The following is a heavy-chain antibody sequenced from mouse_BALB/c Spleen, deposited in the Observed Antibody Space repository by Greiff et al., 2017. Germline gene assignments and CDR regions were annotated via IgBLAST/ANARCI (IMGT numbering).Heavy chain of an antibody. V-gene: IGHV7-3*02. CDR3: ARVDGYHYFDY. Sequence: EVQLVESGGGLVQPGGSLRLSCATSGFTFTDYYMSWVRQPPGKALEWLGFIRNKANGYTTEYSAAVKGPFTISRDNSQSILYLQMTTLRAEDSATYYCARVDGYHYFDYWGQGTTLTVSS. D-gene: IGHD2-3*01. J-gene: IGHJ2*01. CDR1: GFTFTDYY. CDR2: IRNKANGYTT.